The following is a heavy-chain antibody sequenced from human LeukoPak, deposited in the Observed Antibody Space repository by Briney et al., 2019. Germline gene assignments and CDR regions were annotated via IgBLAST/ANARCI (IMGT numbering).Heavy chain of an antibody. CDR1: GGSISSYY. Sequence: KPSETLSLTCTVSGGSISSYYWSWIRQPPGKGLEWIGYIYYSGSTNYNPSLKSRVTISVDTSKNQFSLKLSSVTAADTAVYYCARVHCSGGSCYSLDYYYYYGMDVWGKGTTVTVSS. J-gene: IGHJ6*04. CDR2: IYYSGST. V-gene: IGHV4-59*01. CDR3: ARVHCSGGSCYSLDYYYYYGMDV. D-gene: IGHD2-15*01.